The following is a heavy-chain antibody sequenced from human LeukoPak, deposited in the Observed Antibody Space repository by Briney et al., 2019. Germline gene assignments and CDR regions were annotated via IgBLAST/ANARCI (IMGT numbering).Heavy chain of an antibody. CDR1: GYTFNVYY. CDR3: ARDQGGGATDFDY. J-gene: IGHJ4*02. V-gene: IGHV1-2*02. Sequence: GASVKVSCKASGYTFNVYYIHWVRQATGQGLQWMGWINPNSGGTNYAQKFQGRVTMTWDTSISTVYMELSRLTSDDTAVYYCARDQGGGATDFDYRGQGTLVTVSS. CDR2: INPNSGGT. D-gene: IGHD1-26*01.